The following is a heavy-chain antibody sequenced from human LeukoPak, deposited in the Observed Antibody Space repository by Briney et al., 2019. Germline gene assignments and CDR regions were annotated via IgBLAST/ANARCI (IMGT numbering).Heavy chain of an antibody. J-gene: IGHJ6*03. Sequence: ASVKVSCKASGYTFTSYYMHWVRQAPGQGLEWMGIINPSGGSTSYAQKFQGRVTMTRDTSTSTVYMELSSLRSEDTAVYYCARVNIERPLGPSGYQAYYYYMDVWGKGTTVTVSS. CDR2: INPSGGST. V-gene: IGHV1-46*01. D-gene: IGHD3-3*01. CDR3: ARVNIERPLGPSGYQAYYYYMDV. CDR1: GYTFTSYY.